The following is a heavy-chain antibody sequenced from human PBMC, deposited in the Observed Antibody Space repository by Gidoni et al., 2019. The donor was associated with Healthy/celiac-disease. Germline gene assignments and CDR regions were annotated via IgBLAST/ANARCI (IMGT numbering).Heavy chain of an antibody. V-gene: IGHV4-31*03. J-gene: IGHJ3*02. CDR3: ARDEPHSGSYRRGLYAFDI. Sequence: QVQLQESGPGLVKPSQTLSLTCTVSGGSLLSGRYYWSWLRQHPGKGLEWIGYIYYSGSTYYNPSLKSRVTISVDTSKNQFSLKLSSVTAADTAVYYCARDEPHSGSYRRGLYAFDIWGQGTMVTVSS. CDR2: IYYSGST. CDR1: GGSLLSGRYY. D-gene: IGHD1-26*01.